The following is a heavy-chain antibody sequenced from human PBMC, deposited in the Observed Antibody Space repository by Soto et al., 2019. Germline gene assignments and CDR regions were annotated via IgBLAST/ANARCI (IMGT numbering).Heavy chain of an antibody. V-gene: IGHV3-30-3*01. CDR1: GFTFSSYA. CDR3: ARDRRIAARHPPGGFDP. Sequence: GGSLRLSCAASGFTFSSYAMHWVRQAPGKGLEWVAVISYDGSNKYYADSVKGRFTISRDNSKNTLYLQMNSLRAEDTAVYYCARDRRIAARHPPGGFDPWGQGTLVTVPQ. CDR2: ISYDGSNK. D-gene: IGHD6-6*01. J-gene: IGHJ5*02.